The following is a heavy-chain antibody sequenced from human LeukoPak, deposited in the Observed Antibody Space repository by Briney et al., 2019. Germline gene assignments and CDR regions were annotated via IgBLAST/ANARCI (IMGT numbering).Heavy chain of an antibody. CDR1: GFTFSNYG. CDR3: AKDLLWFGELTYYMDV. D-gene: IGHD3-10*01. V-gene: IGHV3-33*06. Sequence: GGSLRLSCAASGFTFSNYGMHWVRQAPGKGLEWVAVIWYDGSNKYYADSAKGRFTISRDNSKNTLYLQMNSLRAEDTAVYYCAKDLLWFGELTYYMDVWGKGTTVTVSS. J-gene: IGHJ6*03. CDR2: IWYDGSNK.